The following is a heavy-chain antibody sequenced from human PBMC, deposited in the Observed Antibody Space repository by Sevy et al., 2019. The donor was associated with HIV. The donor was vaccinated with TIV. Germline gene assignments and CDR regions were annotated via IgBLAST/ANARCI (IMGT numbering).Heavy chain of an antibody. CDR3: TTGGLWFGELLPYYFDY. CDR1: GFTFSNAW. CDR2: IKSKTDGGKT. Sequence: GGSLRLSCAASGFTFSNAWMSWVRQAPGKGLEWVGRIKSKTDGGKTDYAAPVKGRFTISRDDSNNTLYLQMNSLKTEDTAVYYCTTGGLWFGELLPYYFDYWGQGTLVTVSS. V-gene: IGHV3-15*01. D-gene: IGHD3-10*01. J-gene: IGHJ4*02.